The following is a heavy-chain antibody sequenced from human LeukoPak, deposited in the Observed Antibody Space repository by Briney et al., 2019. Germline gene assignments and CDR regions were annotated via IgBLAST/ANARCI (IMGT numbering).Heavy chain of an antibody. D-gene: IGHD3-16*01. V-gene: IGHV1-46*01. J-gene: IGHJ3*02. CDR1: GYTFTSYY. CDR3: ARDQGGGSHRHAFDI. CDR2: INPSGGST. Sequence: GASVKVSCTASGYTFTSYYMHWVRQAPGQGLEWMGIINPSGGSTSYAQKFQGRVTMTRDTSTSTVYMELSSLRSEDTAVYYCARDQGGGSHRHAFDIWGQGTMVTVSS.